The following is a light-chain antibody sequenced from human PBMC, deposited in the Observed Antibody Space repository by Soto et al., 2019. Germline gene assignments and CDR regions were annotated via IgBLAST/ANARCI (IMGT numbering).Light chain of an antibody. CDR1: QSVSNK. CDR3: QQYNYWLAWT. J-gene: IGKJ1*01. CDR2: GAS. Sequence: EIVMTQSPATLSVSPGERATLSCRASQSVSNKLAWYQQKPGQAPRLLIYGASTRATGIPARFSGSGSGTEFTLTISSLQSEDFAIYYCQQYNYWLAWTFGQGTKVEI. V-gene: IGKV3-15*01.